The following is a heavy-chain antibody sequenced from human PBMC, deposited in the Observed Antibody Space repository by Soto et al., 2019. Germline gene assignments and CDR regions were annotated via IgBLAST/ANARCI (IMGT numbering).Heavy chain of an antibody. Sequence: QVQLVQSGAEVKKPGSSVKVSCRASGSTFSSYTGSWVRQAPGQGLEWMGRIIPVLGVTNYAPKFKGSVTTTADKSKTTVYMELSSLRSGDTAIYYCARRRYCGADCYSKYYYGMDLWGQGTTVTVSS. CDR2: IIPVLGVT. CDR3: ARRRYCGADCYSKYYYGMDL. V-gene: IGHV1-69*02. D-gene: IGHD2-21*02. J-gene: IGHJ6*02. CDR1: GSTFSSYT.